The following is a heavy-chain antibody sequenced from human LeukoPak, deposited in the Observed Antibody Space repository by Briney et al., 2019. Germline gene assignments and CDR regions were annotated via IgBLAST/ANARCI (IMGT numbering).Heavy chain of an antibody. CDR2: IYNSGST. CDR3: ARGAGGCRFDP. CDR1: GGSITNYH. Sequence: ASETLSLTCTVSGGSITNYHWTWIRQPPGKGLEYIGYIYNSGSTFYNPSLKSRVTISADTSKKQFSLKLSSVTAADTAVYYCARGAGGCRFDPWGLGTLVTVSS. V-gene: IGHV4-59*01. J-gene: IGHJ5*02. D-gene: IGHD3-10*01.